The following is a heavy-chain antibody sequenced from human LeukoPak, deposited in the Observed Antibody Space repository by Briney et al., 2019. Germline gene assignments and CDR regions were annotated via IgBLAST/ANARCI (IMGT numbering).Heavy chain of an antibody. V-gene: IGHV3-53*01. CDR2: IYSGGST. CDR3: ARDKKYYDILTGYNTNYYFDY. J-gene: IGHJ4*02. Sequence: GGSLRLSCAASGFTVSSNYMSWVRQAPGKGLEWVSVIYSGGSTYYADSVKGRFTISRDNSKNSLYLQMNSLRAEDTAVYYCARDKKYYDILTGYNTNYYFDYWGQGTLVTVSS. D-gene: IGHD3-9*01. CDR1: GFTVSSNY.